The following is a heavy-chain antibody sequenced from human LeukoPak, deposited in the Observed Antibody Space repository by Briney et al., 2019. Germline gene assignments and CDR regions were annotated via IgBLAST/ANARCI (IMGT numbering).Heavy chain of an antibody. CDR1: GGSISRYQW. V-gene: IGHV4-4*02. CDR2: IHLSGIT. CDR3: ARVISSAWRQNDL. J-gene: IGHJ5*02. D-gene: IGHD3-22*01. Sequence: PSGTLSLTCAVSGGSISRYQWWSWVRQTPEKGLEWIGEIHLSGITHYNPSLKSRVTMSIDKSKNQFSLNLNSVTAADTAVYYCARVISSAWRQNDLWGQGTLVTVSS.